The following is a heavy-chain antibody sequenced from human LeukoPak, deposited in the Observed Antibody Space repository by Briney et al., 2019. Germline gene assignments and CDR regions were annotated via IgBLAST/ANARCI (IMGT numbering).Heavy chain of an antibody. J-gene: IGHJ5*02. CDR2: INARGDT. D-gene: IGHD2-2*01. CDR1: GWSFNDYY. V-gene: IGHV4-34*01. CDR3: ARGQVPAARGYNWFDP. Sequence: SETLSLTCAVYGWSFNDYYWNWLRQPPGKGLEWIGEINARGDTNYNPSLKSRVTISIDTSKKQFSLRLTSMIAADTALYYCARGQVPAARGYNWFDPWGQGTLVTVFS.